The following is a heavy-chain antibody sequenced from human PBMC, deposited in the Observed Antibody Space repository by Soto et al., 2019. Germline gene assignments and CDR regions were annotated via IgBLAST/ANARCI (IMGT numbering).Heavy chain of an antibody. CDR1: GGSISSYY. CDR2: IHYSRST. CDR3: ARAYGDYVFDF. D-gene: IGHD4-17*01. V-gene: IGHV4-59*01. J-gene: IGHJ4*02. Sequence: PSETLSLTCTVSGGSISSYYWSWIRQPPGKGMEWIGYIHYSRSTNYNPSLTRRVTISVDTSKNHFSLKLSSVTATDTAVYYCARAYGDYVFDFWGQGTLVTVS.